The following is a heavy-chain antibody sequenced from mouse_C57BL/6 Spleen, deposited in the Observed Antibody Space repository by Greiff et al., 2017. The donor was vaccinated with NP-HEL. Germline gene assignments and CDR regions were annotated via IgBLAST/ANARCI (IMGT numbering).Heavy chain of an antibody. J-gene: IGHJ2*01. D-gene: IGHD1-1*01. CDR2: ISYDGSN. CDR1: GYSITSGYY. V-gene: IGHV3-6*01. Sequence: EVKLQESGPGLVKPSQSLSLTCSVTGYSITSGYYWNWIRQFPGNKLEWMGYISYDGSNNYNPSLKNRISITRDTSKNQFFLKLNSVTTEDTATYYCARDDTTVVLDYWGQGTTLTVSS. CDR3: ARDDTTVVLDY.